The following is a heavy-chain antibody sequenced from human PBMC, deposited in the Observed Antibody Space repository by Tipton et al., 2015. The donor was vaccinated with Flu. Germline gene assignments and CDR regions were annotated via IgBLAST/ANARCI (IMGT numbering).Heavy chain of an antibody. CDR1: GGSISSYY. J-gene: IGHJ4*02. V-gene: IGHV4-59*06. CDR2: IYYSGST. Sequence: TLSLTCTVSGGSISSYYWSWIRQPAGKGLEWIGYIYYSGSTYYNPSLKSRVTISVDTSKNQFSLKLSSVTAADTAVYYCARVNHYYGSGSYYTLDYWGQGTLVTVSS. D-gene: IGHD3-10*01. CDR3: ARVNHYYGSGSYYTLDY.